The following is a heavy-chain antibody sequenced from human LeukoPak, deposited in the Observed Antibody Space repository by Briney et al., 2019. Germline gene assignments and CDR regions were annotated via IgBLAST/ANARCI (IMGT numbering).Heavy chain of an antibody. CDR3: AGQSVASDAFDI. V-gene: IGHV4-30-4*01. CDR2: IYYSGST. Sequence: PSETLSLTCTVSGGSINNYYWSWIRQPPGKGLEWIGYIYYSGSTYYNPSLKSRVTISVDTSKNQFSLKLSSVTAADTAVYYCAGQSVASDAFDIWGQGTMVTVSS. CDR1: GGSINNYY. J-gene: IGHJ3*02. D-gene: IGHD4-23*01.